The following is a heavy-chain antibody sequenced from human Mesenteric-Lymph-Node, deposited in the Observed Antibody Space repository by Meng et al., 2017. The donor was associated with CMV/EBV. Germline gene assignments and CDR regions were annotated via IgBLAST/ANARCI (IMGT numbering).Heavy chain of an antibody. Sequence: CVISGGGVSSSSSAWSWIRQSPSRGLEWLGRTYYRSKWHNDYAISVKSRITINPDTSKNQVSLQLNSVTPEDTAVYYCARNLRPDFDYWGQGTLVTVSS. J-gene: IGHJ4*02. D-gene: IGHD6-6*01. V-gene: IGHV6-1*01. CDR2: TYYRSKWHN. CDR1: GGGVSSSSSA. CDR3: ARNLRPDFDY.